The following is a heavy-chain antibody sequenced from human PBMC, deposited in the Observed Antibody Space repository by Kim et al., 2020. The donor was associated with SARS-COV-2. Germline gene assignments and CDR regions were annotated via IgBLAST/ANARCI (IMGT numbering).Heavy chain of an antibody. V-gene: IGHV3-48*03. D-gene: IGHD1-1*01. Sequence: GGSLRLSCAASGFTFNNYEMNWVRQAPGKGLEWISYIRNTGTTINYEDSVKGRYTISRDNAKNSLYLQMNSLRAEDTAVYYCARYKWNDPSCRLNWFDPWGQGIVVTLSS. CDR3: ARYKWNDPSCRLNWFDP. CDR2: IRNTGTTI. CDR1: GFTFNNYE. J-gene: IGHJ5*02.